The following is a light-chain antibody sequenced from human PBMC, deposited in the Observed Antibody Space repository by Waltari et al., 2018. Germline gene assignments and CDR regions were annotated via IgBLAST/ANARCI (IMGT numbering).Light chain of an antibody. J-gene: IGKJ4*01. V-gene: IGKV4-1*01. Sequence: DIVMTQSPDSLSLSLGDRATINCKSTQTILYNSNNKNYLSWYQQKPGQPPKLLIYWASTRDSGVTDRFSGSGSGTDFTLAISSLQAEDVAVYYCQQYYSGLTFGGGTRVEIK. CDR2: WAS. CDR3: QQYYSGLT. CDR1: QTILYNSNNKNY.